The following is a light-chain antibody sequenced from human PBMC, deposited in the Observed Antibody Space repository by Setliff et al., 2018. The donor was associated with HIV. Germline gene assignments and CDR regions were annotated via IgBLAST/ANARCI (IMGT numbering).Light chain of an antibody. Sequence: QSALAQPASVSGSPGQSVTISCTGTSSDVGAYYYVSWYQQHPAKAPKLILYDVSNRPSGVSNRFSGSKSGNTVSLTISGLQAEDEADYYCSSYTSTSTPYVFGTGTKVTVL. CDR2: DVS. J-gene: IGLJ1*01. CDR3: SSYTSTSTPYV. V-gene: IGLV2-14*03. CDR1: SSDVGAYYY.